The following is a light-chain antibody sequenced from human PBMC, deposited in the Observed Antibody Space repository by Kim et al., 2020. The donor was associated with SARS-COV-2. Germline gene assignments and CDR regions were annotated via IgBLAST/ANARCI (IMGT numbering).Light chain of an antibody. J-gene: IGLJ2*01. CDR2: QNS. CDR3: QLWDRRKAV. Sequence: SYELTQPPSVSASPGQTASITCSGDKSGDKFACWYQQKPGQSPVLVIYQNSKRPSGIPERFSGSKSGNTVTLTISGTQAMDEADYYCQLWDRRKAVFGAG. V-gene: IGLV3-1*01. CDR1: KSGDKF.